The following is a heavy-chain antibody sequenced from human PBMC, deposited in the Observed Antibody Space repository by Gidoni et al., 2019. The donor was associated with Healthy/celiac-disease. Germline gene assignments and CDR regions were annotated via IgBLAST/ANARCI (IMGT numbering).Heavy chain of an antibody. J-gene: IGHJ3*02. CDR2: IYPGDSDT. Sequence: EVQLVQSGAEVKKTGESLKISCKGSGYSFTSYWIGWVRQMPGKGLEWMGIIYPGDSDTRYSPSFQGQVTISADKSISTAYLQWSSLKASDTAMYYCARRRYYDSSGYSVAFDIWGQGTMVTVSS. V-gene: IGHV5-51*01. CDR1: GYSFTSYW. CDR3: ARRRYYDSSGYSVAFDI. D-gene: IGHD3-22*01.